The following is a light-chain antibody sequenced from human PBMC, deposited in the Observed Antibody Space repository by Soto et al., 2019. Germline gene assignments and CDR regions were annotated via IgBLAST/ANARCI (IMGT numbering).Light chain of an antibody. J-gene: IGKJ4*01. CDR1: QSVASN. CDR3: QQYNNWPLT. Sequence: EKVMTQSPATLSVSPGERATLSCRASQSVASNLAWYQQKPGQAPRLLIHGASTRATGIPARFSGSGSGTDFTLTISSLQSEDFAVYYCQQYNNWPLTFGGGTKVEIK. CDR2: GAS. V-gene: IGKV3-15*01.